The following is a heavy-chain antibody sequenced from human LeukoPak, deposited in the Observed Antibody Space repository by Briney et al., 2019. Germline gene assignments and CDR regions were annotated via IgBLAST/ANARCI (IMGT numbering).Heavy chain of an antibody. D-gene: IGHD1-1*01. V-gene: IGHV4-59*01. CDR1: DYSITIYY. Sequence: SSETLSLTCSVSDYSITIYYWTWLRQGPGKGREGSVYVDHTGSTNFNPSLNGRVSISRDTTTNLCSLRLRSVTAADTAVYFCARGRASSSTWYSTYYYYFYMDVWGKGTTVTVSS. CDR2: VDHTGST. J-gene: IGHJ6*03. CDR3: ARGRASSSTWYSTYYYYFYMDV.